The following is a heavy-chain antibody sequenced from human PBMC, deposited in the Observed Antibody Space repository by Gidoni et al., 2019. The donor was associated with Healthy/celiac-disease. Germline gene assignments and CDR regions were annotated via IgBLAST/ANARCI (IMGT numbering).Heavy chain of an antibody. D-gene: IGHD4-17*01. CDR2: ISGSGGST. CDR1: GFPFSSYA. Sequence: EVQLLESGGGLVQPGGSLRLSCAASGFPFSSYAMSWVRQAPGKGLEWVSAISGSGGSTYYADSVKGRFTISRDNSKNTLYLQMNSLRAEDTAVYYCAKDLGGDYDFDYWGQGTLVTVSS. J-gene: IGHJ4*02. V-gene: IGHV3-23*01. CDR3: AKDLGGDYDFDY.